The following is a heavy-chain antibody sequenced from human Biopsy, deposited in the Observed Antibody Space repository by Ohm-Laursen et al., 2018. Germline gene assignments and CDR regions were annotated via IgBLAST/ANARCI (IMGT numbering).Heavy chain of an antibody. Sequence: SSVKVSCNPSGYTFISYGISWVRQAPGQGLEWMGGIIPMFGTANYAQMFQGRVTISADESTSTSYMELSSLTTEDTAIYYCARGPHSGSHSCFDYWGRGTLVTVSS. D-gene: IGHD1-26*01. CDR1: GYTFISYG. CDR3: ARGPHSGSHSCFDY. CDR2: IIPMFGTA. J-gene: IGHJ4*02. V-gene: IGHV1-69*01.